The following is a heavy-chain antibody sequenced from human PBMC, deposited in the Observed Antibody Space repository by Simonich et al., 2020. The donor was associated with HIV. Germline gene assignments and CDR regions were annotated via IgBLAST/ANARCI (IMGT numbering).Heavy chain of an antibody. J-gene: IGHJ2*01. Sequence: QVQLQQWGAGLLKPSETLSLTCAVYGGSFSGYYWSWIRQPPGKGLEWIGEINHSGSTNYNPSLKSRVTISRDTSKNQFSRKLSSVTAADTAVYYCARHSASYDSSGRRYFDLWGRGTLVTVFS. CDR2: INHSGST. D-gene: IGHD3-22*01. CDR3: ARHSASYDSSGRRYFDL. V-gene: IGHV4-34*01. CDR1: GGSFSGYY.